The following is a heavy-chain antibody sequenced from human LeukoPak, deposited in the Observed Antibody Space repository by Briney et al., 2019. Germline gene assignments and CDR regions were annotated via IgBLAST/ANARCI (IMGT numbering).Heavy chain of an antibody. V-gene: IGHV4-4*02. CDR2: IYHSGST. CDR1: GGSISSRNW. J-gene: IGHJ4*02. CDR3: ARASHDYGDYSHFDY. Sequence: SETLSLTCTVSGGSISSRNWWSWVRQPPGKGLEWIGEIYHSGSTNYNPSLKTRVTISVDKSKNQFSLKLSSVTAADTAVYYCARASHDYGDYSHFDYWGQGTLVTVSS. D-gene: IGHD4-17*01.